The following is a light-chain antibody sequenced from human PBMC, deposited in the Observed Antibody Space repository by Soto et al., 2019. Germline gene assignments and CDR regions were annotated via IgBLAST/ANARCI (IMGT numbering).Light chain of an antibody. Sequence: DIQMTQSPSNLSASVGDRVTITCRASQSINSWLAWYQQTPGKAPKLLIYKASTSQSGVPSRFSGSGSGTEFTLTVSSLQPDDFATYYCQHYQKYPPTFGGGTKVDIK. CDR2: KAS. J-gene: IGKJ4*01. CDR1: QSINSW. CDR3: QHYQKYPPT. V-gene: IGKV1-5*03.